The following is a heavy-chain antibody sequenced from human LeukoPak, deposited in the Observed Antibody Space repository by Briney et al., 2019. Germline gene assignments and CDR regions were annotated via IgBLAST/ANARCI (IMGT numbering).Heavy chain of an antibody. V-gene: IGHV3-9*01. CDR2: ISWNSGSI. CDR3: AISTGYSSGWFLH. CDR1: GFTFSSYW. J-gene: IGHJ5*02. Sequence: PGGALRLSCAASGFTFSSYWMSWVRQAPGKGLEWVSGISWNSGSIGYADSVKGRFTISRDNAKNSLYLQMNSLRAEDTALYYCAISTGYSSGWFLHWGQGTLVTVSS. D-gene: IGHD6-19*01.